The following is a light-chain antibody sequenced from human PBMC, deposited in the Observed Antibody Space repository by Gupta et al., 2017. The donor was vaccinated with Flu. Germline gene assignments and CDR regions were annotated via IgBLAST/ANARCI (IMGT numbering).Light chain of an antibody. J-gene: IGKJ1*01. CDR1: QDIGPN. Sequence: PASLSASIGDSVTISCRASQDIGPNVAWFHQAPGKAPKSLISGASNLQSGIPSRFSGRGAGTDFTLTISGLQPEEFATYYCQQYNICPFTFGQGTQV. CDR3: QQYNICPFT. V-gene: IGKV1-16*01. CDR2: GAS.